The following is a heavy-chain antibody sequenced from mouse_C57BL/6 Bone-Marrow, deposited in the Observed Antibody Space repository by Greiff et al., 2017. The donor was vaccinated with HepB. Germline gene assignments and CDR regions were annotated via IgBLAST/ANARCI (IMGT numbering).Heavy chain of an antibody. CDR3: ARGWLPYAMDY. Sequence: VQLQQPGTELVKPGASVKLSCKASGYTFTSYWIHWVKQRPGQGLEWIGNINPRNGGTDYSEKFKSKATLTVDKSSSTAYMQLSSLSSDESAAYYCARGWLPYAMDYWGQGTSVTVSA. CDR1: GYTFTSYW. V-gene: IGHV1-53*01. J-gene: IGHJ4*01. CDR2: INPRNGGT. D-gene: IGHD2-3*01.